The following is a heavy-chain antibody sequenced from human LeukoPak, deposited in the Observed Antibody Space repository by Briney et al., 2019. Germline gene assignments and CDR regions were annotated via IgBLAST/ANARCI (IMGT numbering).Heavy chain of an antibody. Sequence: GSSVKVSCKASGGTFSSYAISWVRQAPGKGLEWMGGFDPEDGETIYAQKSQGRVTMTEDTSTDTAYMELSSLRSEDTAVYYCATEVVAATSPWKWGQGTLVTVSS. J-gene: IGHJ4*02. CDR3: ATEVVAATSPWK. D-gene: IGHD2-15*01. CDR2: FDPEDGET. CDR1: GGTFSSYA. V-gene: IGHV1-24*01.